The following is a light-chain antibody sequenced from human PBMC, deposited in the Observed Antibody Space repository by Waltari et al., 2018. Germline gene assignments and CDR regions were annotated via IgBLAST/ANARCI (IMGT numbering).Light chain of an antibody. CDR1: ALPTQY. CDR2: EDT. Sequence: SHELTQPPSGSVSPGQTARITCSGDALPTQYVYWYQQKSGQAPVLVIYEDTERPSGIPERFSGSSSGTMATLTISGAQVEDEADYYCYSGDDSGNQEVFGGGTKLTVL. CDR3: YSGDDSGNQEV. V-gene: IGLV3-10*01. J-gene: IGLJ2*01.